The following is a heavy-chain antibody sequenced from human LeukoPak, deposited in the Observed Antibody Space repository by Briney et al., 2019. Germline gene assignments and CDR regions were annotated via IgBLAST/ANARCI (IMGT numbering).Heavy chain of an antibody. V-gene: IGHV5-51*01. CDR3: ARQADSSGYYWYFDL. D-gene: IGHD3-22*01. CDR1: GYSFTRYW. J-gene: IGHJ2*01. Sequence: GESLKTSCKGSGYSFTRYWIGWVRQLPGKGLGWLGIICLGDSDTRYSPSFQGQVTISADKSISTAYLQWSSLKASDTAMYYCARQADSSGYYWYFDLWGRGTLVTVSS. CDR2: ICLGDSDT.